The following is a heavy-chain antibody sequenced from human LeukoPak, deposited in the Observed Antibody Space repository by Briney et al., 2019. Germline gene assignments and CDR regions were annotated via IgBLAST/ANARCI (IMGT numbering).Heavy chain of an antibody. V-gene: IGHV1-2*02. CDR2: INPNSGGT. CDR3: ARDGAARLVPASSYYYYMDV. Sequence: GASVKVSCKASGYTFTGYYMHRVRQAPGQGLEWMGWINPNSGGTNYAQKFQGRVTITADKSTSTAYMELSSLRSEDTAVYYCARDGAARLVPASSYYYYMDVWGKGTTVTVSS. D-gene: IGHD6-6*01. CDR1: GYTFTGYY. J-gene: IGHJ6*03.